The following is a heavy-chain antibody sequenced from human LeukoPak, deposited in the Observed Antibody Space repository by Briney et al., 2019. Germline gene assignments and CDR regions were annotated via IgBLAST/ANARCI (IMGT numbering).Heavy chain of an antibody. CDR3: ARPYCSGGSCYSGDY. D-gene: IGHD2-15*01. CDR2: ISSSSSYI. CDR1: GFTFSSYS. V-gene: IGHV3-21*01. Sequence: GGSLRLSCAASGFTFSSYSMNWVRQAPGKGLEWVSSISSSSSYIYYPDSVKGRFTISRDTAKSSLYLQMNSLRAEDTAVYYCARPYCSGGSCYSGDYWGQGTLVTVSS. J-gene: IGHJ4*02.